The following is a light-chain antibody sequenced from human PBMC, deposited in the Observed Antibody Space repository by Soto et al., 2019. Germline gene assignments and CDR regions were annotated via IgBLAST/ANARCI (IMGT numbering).Light chain of an antibody. V-gene: IGLV1-51*01. Sequence: QSVLTQPPSVSAAPGQKVTISCSGSSSNIGNDYVSWFQQFPGAAPKLLIYHSNKRHSGVPDRFSGSKSGTSATLGITGLQTGDEAVYYCGAWDSSLTAGVFGGGTKLTVL. CDR1: SSNIGNDY. CDR2: HSN. CDR3: GAWDSSLTAGV. J-gene: IGLJ3*02.